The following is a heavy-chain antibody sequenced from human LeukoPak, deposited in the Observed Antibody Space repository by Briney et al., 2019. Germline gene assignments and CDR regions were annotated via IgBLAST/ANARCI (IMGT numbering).Heavy chain of an antibody. CDR2: LNSDGTTT. V-gene: IGHV3-74*01. CDR3: TRGRYYLDS. D-gene: IGHD3-16*01. Sequence: GGSLRLSCEASGFTLSNYWMHWVRLAPEKGLVWVSRLNSDGTTTTYADSVKGRFTISRDNAKNTLYLQMNSLRVEDTAVYFCTRGRYYLDSWGQGTLVTVSS. CDR1: GFTLSNYW. J-gene: IGHJ4*02.